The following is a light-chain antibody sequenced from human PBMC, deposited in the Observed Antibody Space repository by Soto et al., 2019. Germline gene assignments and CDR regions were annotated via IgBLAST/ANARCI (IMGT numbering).Light chain of an antibody. CDR3: QQYYVSPPT. J-gene: IGKJ1*01. CDR1: QSVLYTSNNKNY. CDR2: WAS. Sequence: DIMMTQSPDSLAVSLGKRATINCKSSQSVLYTSNNKNYLAWYQQKPGQSPKLLIYWASTRESGVPDRFSGSGSGTDFTLSISGLQAEDVAVYYCQQYYVSPPTFGQGTKVEIK. V-gene: IGKV4-1*01.